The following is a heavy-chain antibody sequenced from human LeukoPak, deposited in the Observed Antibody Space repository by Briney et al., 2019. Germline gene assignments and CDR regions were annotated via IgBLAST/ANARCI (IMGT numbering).Heavy chain of an antibody. Sequence: ASVKVSCKASGYTFTSYYVHWVRQAPGQGLEWMGKINPNSGSTSYAQKFQGRVTITADESTSTAYMELSSLRSEDTAVYYCAREIGWNDVLDYWGQGTLVTVSS. J-gene: IGHJ4*02. CDR2: INPNSGST. D-gene: IGHD1-1*01. V-gene: IGHV1-46*01. CDR3: AREIGWNDVLDY. CDR1: GYTFTSYY.